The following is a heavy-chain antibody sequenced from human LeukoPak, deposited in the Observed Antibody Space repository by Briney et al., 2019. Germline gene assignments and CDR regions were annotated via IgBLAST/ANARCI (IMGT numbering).Heavy chain of an antibody. J-gene: IGHJ4*02. D-gene: IGHD3-9*01. CDR3: ARYGTVYSFDT. Sequence: SETLSLTCTVSGDSIIGSTYDRGRFRQPDWAWIRQPPGKGLEWIVNVFHNGDTRYNPSLESRVSISVDTSKNQFSLNLNFVTAADTAVYYCARYGTVYSFDTWGQGTLVTVSS. CDR1: GDSIIGSTYD. V-gene: IGHV4-39*01. CDR2: VFHNGDT.